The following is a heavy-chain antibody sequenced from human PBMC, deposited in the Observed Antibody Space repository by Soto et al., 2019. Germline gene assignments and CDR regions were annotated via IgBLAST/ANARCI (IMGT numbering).Heavy chain of an antibody. CDR2: IGGSGSYT. CDR3: AKDNLAPYSKGWAIRFDP. V-gene: IGHV3-23*01. D-gene: IGHD6-19*01. Sequence: DVHLLESGGGLVQPGGSLRLSCAASGFTFSSYAMGWVRQAPGEGLEWGSSIGGSGSYTYYADSVKGRFTISTDNFKSTLYLQRNSLRAEDTAVYYCAKDNLAPYSKGWAIRFDPWGQGTLVTVSS. J-gene: IGHJ5*02. CDR1: GFTFSSYA.